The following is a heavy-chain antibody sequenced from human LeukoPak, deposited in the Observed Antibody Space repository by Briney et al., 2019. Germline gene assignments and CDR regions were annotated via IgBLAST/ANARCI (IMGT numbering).Heavy chain of an antibody. J-gene: IGHJ4*02. Sequence: SETLSLTCTVSGGSISSYYWSWIRQPAGKGLEWIGRIYTSGSTNYNPSLKSRVTISVDKSKNQFSLKLSSVTAADTAVYYCALTGMTGTSRFEHWGQGTRVTVSS. CDR2: IYTSGST. CDR3: ALTGMTGTSRFEH. V-gene: IGHV4-4*07. CDR1: GGSISSYY. D-gene: IGHD1-7*01.